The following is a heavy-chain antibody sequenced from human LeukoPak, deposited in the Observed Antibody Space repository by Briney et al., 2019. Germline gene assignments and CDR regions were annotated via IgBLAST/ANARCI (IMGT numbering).Heavy chain of an antibody. CDR2: ISGSGGST. V-gene: IGHV3-23*01. J-gene: IGHJ4*02. Sequence: GGSLRLSCAASGFTFSSYAMSWVRQAPGKGLEWVSAISGSGGSTYYADSVKGRFTISRDNSKNTLYLQMNGLRAEDTAVYYCAKALMVRGKQAKYYFDYWGQGTLVTVSS. D-gene: IGHD3-10*01. CDR3: AKALMVRGKQAKYYFDY. CDR1: GFTFSSYA.